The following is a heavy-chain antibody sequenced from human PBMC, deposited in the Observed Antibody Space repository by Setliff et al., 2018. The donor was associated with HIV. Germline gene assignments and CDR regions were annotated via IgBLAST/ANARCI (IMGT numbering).Heavy chain of an antibody. J-gene: IGHJ4*02. Sequence: KPSETLSLTCSVSGVSMTNNYWNWIRQPPGKGLEWIGYIFTSGDTNYNPSLRSRVTLSVDTSKNQVSLKLGSVTAADTAVYFCASAPLYFYDGSGYLKYWGQGSQVTVSS. D-gene: IGHD3-22*01. CDR1: GVSMTNNY. CDR2: IFTSGDT. V-gene: IGHV4-4*09. CDR3: ASAPLYFYDGSGYLKY.